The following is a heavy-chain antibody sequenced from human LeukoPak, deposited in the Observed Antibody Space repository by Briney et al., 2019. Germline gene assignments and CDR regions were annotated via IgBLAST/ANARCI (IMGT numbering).Heavy chain of an antibody. V-gene: IGHV3-30*02. J-gene: IGHJ4*02. D-gene: IGHD3-22*01. CDR2: IRYDGSNK. CDR1: GFTFSSYG. CDR3: AKEDTDILYYYDSSGYYDY. Sequence: GGSLRLSCAASGFTFSSYGVHWVRQAPGKGLEWVAFIRYDGSNKYYADSVKGRFTISRDNSKNTLYLQMNSLRAEDTAVYYCAKEDTDILYYYDSSGYYDYWGQGTLVTVSS.